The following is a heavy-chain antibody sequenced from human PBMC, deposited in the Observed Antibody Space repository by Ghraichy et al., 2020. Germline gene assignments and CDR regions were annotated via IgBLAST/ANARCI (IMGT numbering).Heavy chain of an antibody. Sequence: SQTLSLTCTVSGGFISSSSYYWGWIRQPPGKGLEWIGSIYYSGNTYYNPSLKSRVTISIDTSKNQFSLKLSSVTAADTAVYYCARLEGYYYDSGGFSYYWGQGALVTVSS. CDR2: IYYSGNT. CDR3: ARLEGYYYDSGGFSYY. D-gene: IGHD3-22*01. J-gene: IGHJ4*02. CDR1: GGFISSSSYY. V-gene: IGHV4-39*01.